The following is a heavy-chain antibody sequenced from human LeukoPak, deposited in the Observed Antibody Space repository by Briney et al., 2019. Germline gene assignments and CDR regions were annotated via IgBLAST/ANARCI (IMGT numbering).Heavy chain of an antibody. Sequence: SETLSLTCTVSGGSPSTDNHYWGWIPQPPGKGVEWIGTISYTGTTYYSPSLKSRVTLSADRSQNPFSLKLSSVTAADTAMYYCARQVYWSGYFVFDSWGQGTLVTVSS. CDR1: GGSPSTDNHY. D-gene: IGHD3-3*01. CDR2: ISYTGTT. J-gene: IGHJ4*02. V-gene: IGHV4-39*01. CDR3: ARQVYWSGYFVFDS.